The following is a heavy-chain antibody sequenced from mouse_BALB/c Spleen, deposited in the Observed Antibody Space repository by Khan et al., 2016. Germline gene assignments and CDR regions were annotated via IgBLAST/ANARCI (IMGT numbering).Heavy chain of an antibody. CDR2: IYPGDGYT. D-gene: IGHD1-1*01. Sequence: QVQLQQSGAELARPGASVKLSCKASGYTFTSYWMQWVKQRPGQGLEWIGAIYPGDGYTRYTQKFKGKATLTADKSSSTAYLQLSSLASEDSAVXYCASYYGSSYDYFDYWGKGTTLTVSS. J-gene: IGHJ2*01. CDR1: GYTFTSYW. CDR3: ASYYGSSYDYFDY. V-gene: IGHV1-87*01.